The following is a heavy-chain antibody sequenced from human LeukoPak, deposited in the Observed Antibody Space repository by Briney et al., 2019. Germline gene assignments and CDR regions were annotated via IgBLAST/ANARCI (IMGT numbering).Heavy chain of an antibody. J-gene: IGHJ3*02. CDR2: FDPEDGET. Sequence: ASVKVSCKVSGYTLTELSMHWVRQAPGKGLEWMGGFDPEDGETIYAQKFQGRVTMTEDTSTDTAYMELSSLRSEDTAVYYCATRSSSWYASAFDIWGQGTMVTVSS. CDR3: ATRSSSWYASAFDI. D-gene: IGHD6-13*01. V-gene: IGHV1-24*01. CDR1: GYTLTELS.